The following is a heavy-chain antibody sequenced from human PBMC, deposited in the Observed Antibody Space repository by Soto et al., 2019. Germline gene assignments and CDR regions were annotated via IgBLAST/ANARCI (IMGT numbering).Heavy chain of an antibody. D-gene: IGHD3-9*01. V-gene: IGHV5-51*01. CDR3: ARLELTGLDN. CDR2: IYPGDSDT. Sequence: PCGAVKISCKGPGYTFATHWIAWVRQMPGKGLEWRGIIYPGDSDTRYSPSFQGQVTISADKSFSTAYLQWSSLKASDTAIYFCARLELTGLDNWGQGTPVTVSS. J-gene: IGHJ4*02. CDR1: GYTFATHW.